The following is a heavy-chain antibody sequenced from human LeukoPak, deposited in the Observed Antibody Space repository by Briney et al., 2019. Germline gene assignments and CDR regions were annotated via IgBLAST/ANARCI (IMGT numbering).Heavy chain of an antibody. V-gene: IGHV1-24*01. CDR2: FDPEDGET. J-gene: IGHJ4*02. Sequence: ASVKVSCKVSGYTLTELSMHWVRQAPGKGLEWMGGFDPEDGETIYAQKFQGRVTMTEDTCTDTAYMELSSLRSEDTAVYYCATVGDYDSSGYYYESAYWGQGTLVTVSS. D-gene: IGHD3-22*01. CDR3: ATVGDYDSSGYYYESAY. CDR1: GYTLTELS.